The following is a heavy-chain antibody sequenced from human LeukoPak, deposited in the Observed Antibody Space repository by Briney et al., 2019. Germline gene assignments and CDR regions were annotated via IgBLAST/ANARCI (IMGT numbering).Heavy chain of an antibody. V-gene: IGHV1-69*13. Sequence: GASVKVSCKASGGTFSSFAISWVRQAPGQGLEWMGGIIPIFGTANYAQKFQGRVTITADESTSTAYMELSSLRSEDTAVYYCARGDQQLVRVDYYYYMDVWGKGTTVTVSS. D-gene: IGHD6-6*01. CDR2: IIPIFGTA. CDR1: GGTFSSFA. J-gene: IGHJ6*03. CDR3: ARGDQQLVRVDYYYYMDV.